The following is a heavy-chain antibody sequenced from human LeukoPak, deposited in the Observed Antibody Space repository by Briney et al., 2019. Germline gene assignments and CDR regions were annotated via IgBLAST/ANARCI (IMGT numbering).Heavy chain of an antibody. J-gene: IGHJ3*02. V-gene: IGHV1-69*04. CDR2: IIPIFGIA. Sequence: ASVKVSCKASRGTFSSYAISWVRQAPGHGLEWMGRIIPIFGIANYAQKFQGRVTITADKSTSTAYMERSSLRSEDTAVYYGAREGADSSGYYDDAFDIWGQGTMVTVSS. D-gene: IGHD3-22*01. CDR1: RGTFSSYA. CDR3: AREGADSSGYYDDAFDI.